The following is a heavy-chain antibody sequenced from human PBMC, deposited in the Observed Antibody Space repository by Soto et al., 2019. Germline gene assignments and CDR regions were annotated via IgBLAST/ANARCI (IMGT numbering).Heavy chain of an antibody. CDR3: TKRITVIVPFSDY. CDR1: GFTFNNYV. V-gene: IGHV3-23*01. CDR2: ISGSGDYT. D-gene: IGHD3-22*01. Sequence: GGSLRLSCAASGFTFNNYVMSWVRQAPGKGLSWVSAISGSGDYTYYADSVKGRFTVSRDNSKNTLYLQMNSLRAEDTAVYYCTKRITVIVPFSDYWGHGTLVTVSS. J-gene: IGHJ4*01.